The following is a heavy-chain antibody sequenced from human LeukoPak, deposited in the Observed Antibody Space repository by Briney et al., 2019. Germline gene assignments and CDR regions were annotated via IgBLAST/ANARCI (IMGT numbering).Heavy chain of an antibody. V-gene: IGHV1-69*04. CDR2: IIPIFGIA. CDR3: ASGEGYTGY. J-gene: IGHJ4*02. D-gene: IGHD6-13*01. CDR1: GGTFSSYA. Sequence: ASVKVSCKASGGTFSSYAISWVRQAPGRGLEWMGRIIPIFGIANYAQKFQGRVTITADKSTSTAYMELSSLRSEDTAVYYCASGEGYTGYWGQGTLVTVSS.